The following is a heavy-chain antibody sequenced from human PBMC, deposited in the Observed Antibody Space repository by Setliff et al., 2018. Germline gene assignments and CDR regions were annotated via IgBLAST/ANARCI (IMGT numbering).Heavy chain of an antibody. CDR3: ARFAGSSWVDY. V-gene: IGHV4-39*06. CDR1: GGSISSSRYY. D-gene: IGHD6-13*01. CDR2: IYCSGST. J-gene: IGHJ4*02. Sequence: SETLSLTCTVSGGSISSSRYYWGWIRQPPGKVLECISSIYCSGSTYYNPSLKSRFTISVDTSKNQLTLKLSSVTAADTAGYYCARFAGSSWVDYWGQGTLVTVSS.